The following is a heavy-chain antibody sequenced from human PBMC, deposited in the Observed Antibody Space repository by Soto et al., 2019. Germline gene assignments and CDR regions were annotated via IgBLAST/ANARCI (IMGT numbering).Heavy chain of an antibody. D-gene: IGHD2-2*01. CDR2: ISSSRSTI. CDR3: ARDCPGSSTTCYGNEWFDS. V-gene: IGHV3-48*01. J-gene: IGHJ5*01. Sequence: EVQLVESGGGLVQPGGSLRLSCAASGFTFSSYSMNWVRQAPGKGLEWVSYISSSRSTIYYADSVKGLFTISRDNAKNSLYLQMNSLRAVDTAVYYCARDCPGSSTTCYGNEWFDSWGQGTLVTVSS. CDR1: GFTFSSYS.